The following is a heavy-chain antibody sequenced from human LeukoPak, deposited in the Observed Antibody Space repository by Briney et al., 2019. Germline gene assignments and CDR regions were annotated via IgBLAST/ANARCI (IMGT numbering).Heavy chain of an antibody. CDR2: INHSGST. J-gene: IGHJ4*02. V-gene: IGHV4-34*01. CDR3: ARQFWGGASYRFDY. D-gene: IGHD1-26*01. Sequence: PSETLSLTCAVYGGSFSGYYWSWIRQPPGMGLEWIGEINHSGSTNYNPSLKSRVTISVDTSKNQFSLRLSSLTVADTAVYYCARQFWGGASYRFDYWGQGALVTVSS. CDR1: GGSFSGYY.